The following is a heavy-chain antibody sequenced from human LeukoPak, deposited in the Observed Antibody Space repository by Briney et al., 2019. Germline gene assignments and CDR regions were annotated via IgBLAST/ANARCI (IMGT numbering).Heavy chain of an antibody. J-gene: IGHJ4*02. D-gene: IGHD3-22*01. CDR2: IKQDGSEK. Sequence: GGSLRLSCAASKFTFSSYWMSWVRRAPGKGLEWVANIKQDGSEKYYVDSVKGRFTISRDNAKNSLYLQMNSLRAEDTAVYYCARDRSDYYDSSGCLDYWGQGTLVTVSS. CDR3: ARDRSDYYDSSGCLDY. V-gene: IGHV3-7*01. CDR1: KFTFSSYW.